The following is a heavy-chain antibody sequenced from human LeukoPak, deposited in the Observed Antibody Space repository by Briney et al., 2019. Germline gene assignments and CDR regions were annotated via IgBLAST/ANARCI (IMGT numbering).Heavy chain of an antibody. Sequence: PGGSLRLSCAASGFTFSSYSMNWVRQAPGKGLEWVSSISSSSSYIYYADSVKGRFTISRDNAKNSLYLQMNSLRAEDTAVYYCARAGQDFWSGYFVGYWGQGTLVTVSS. CDR3: ARAGQDFWSGYFVGY. V-gene: IGHV3-21*01. J-gene: IGHJ4*02. D-gene: IGHD3-3*01. CDR1: GFTFSSYS. CDR2: ISSSSSYI.